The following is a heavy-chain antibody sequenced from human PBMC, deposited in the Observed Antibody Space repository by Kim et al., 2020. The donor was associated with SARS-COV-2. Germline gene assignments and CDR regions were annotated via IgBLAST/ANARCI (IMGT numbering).Heavy chain of an antibody. V-gene: IGHV5-10-1*01. D-gene: IGHD5-12*01. Sequence: GESLKISCKASGYSFTSYWISWVRQMPGKGLEWMGRIDPSDSYTDYSPSFQGHVTFSVDKSISTVYLQWNILKASDTAMYYCARPGGYSGSDYWGQGTLVTVSS. CDR1: GYSFTSYW. CDR2: IDPSDSYT. CDR3: ARPGGYSGSDY. J-gene: IGHJ4*02.